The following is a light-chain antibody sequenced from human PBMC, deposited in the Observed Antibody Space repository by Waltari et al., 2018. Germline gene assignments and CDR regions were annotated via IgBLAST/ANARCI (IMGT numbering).Light chain of an antibody. V-gene: IGLV6-57*01. J-gene: IGLJ3*02. CDR2: EDN. CDR1: SGSIASNY. CDR3: QSYYSNNGV. Sequence: NFVLTQPHSVSESPGKTVTFSCTRSSGSIASNYVQLYQQRPGSSPTTMIYEDNLRPSGVPDRVSGSIDSSPNSASLTSSGLKTEDETDDYWQSYYSNNGVFGGGTKLTVL.